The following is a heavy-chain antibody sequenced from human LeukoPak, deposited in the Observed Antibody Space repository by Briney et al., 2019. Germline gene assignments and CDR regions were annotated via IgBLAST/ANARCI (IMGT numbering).Heavy chain of an antibody. J-gene: IGHJ4*02. Sequence: GGSLRLSCTASGFTFSSHAMTWVRQAAWMGLQWVSSITGSGSGAYYADSVKGRVTISRDNSKNTVSLQMDSLRPEDTAMYYCAKVRGDHAHLQDDFDYWGQGTLVTVSS. D-gene: IGHD2-21*02. V-gene: IGHV3-23*01. CDR1: GFTFSSHA. CDR3: AKVRGDHAHLQDDFDY. CDR2: ITGSGSGA.